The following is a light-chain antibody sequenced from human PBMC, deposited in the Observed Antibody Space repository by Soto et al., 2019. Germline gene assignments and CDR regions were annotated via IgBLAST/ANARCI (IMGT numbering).Light chain of an antibody. V-gene: IGKV3-20*01. J-gene: IGKJ2*01. CDR3: QQFGGSPPEYT. CDR1: QSVSSSY. Sequence: EIVLTQSPGTLSLSPGDRATLSCRASQSVSSSYFAWYQQKPGQAPRLLIFATSSRATGIPDRFSGSGSGTDFTLTISRLEPEDFAVYYCQQFGGSPPEYTFGQGAKLE. CDR2: ATS.